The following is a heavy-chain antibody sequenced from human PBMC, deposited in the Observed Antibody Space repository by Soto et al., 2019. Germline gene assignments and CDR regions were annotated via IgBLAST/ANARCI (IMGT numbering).Heavy chain of an antibody. CDR3: ASLPNCSGGSCLAPNWFDP. Sequence: SVKVSCKASGGTFSSYAISWVRQAPGQGLEWMGRIIPILGIANYAQKFKGRVTITADKSTSTAYMEMSSLRSEDTAVYYSASLPNCSGGSCLAPNWFDPWGQGTLVTVSS. V-gene: IGHV1-69*04. J-gene: IGHJ5*02. CDR2: IIPILGIA. D-gene: IGHD2-15*01. CDR1: GGTFSSYA.